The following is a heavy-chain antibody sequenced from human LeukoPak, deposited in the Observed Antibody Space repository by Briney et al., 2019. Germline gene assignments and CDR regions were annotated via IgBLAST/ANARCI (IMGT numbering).Heavy chain of an antibody. CDR1: GYTFTCYY. Sequence: GASVKVSCKASGYTFTCYYMHWVRQAPGQGLEWMGWINPNSGGTNYAQKFQGRVTMTRDTSISTAYMELSRLRSDDTAVYYCARIAGGYSGYDSGYSFDYWGQGTLVTVSS. V-gene: IGHV1-2*02. CDR2: INPNSGGT. J-gene: IGHJ4*02. D-gene: IGHD5-12*01. CDR3: ARIAGGYSGYDSGYSFDY.